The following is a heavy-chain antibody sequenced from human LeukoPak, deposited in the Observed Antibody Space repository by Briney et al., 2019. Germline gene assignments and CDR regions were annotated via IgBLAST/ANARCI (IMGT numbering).Heavy chain of an antibody. D-gene: IGHD3-3*02. V-gene: IGHV4-61*02. CDR3: AGHLAAAFDI. CDR1: GGSISSGSYY. J-gene: IGHJ3*02. Sequence: SQTLSLTCTVSGGSISSGSYYWSWIRQPAGKGLEWIGRIYTSGSTNYNPSLKSRVTISVDTSKNQFSLKLTSVTAADTAVYYCAGHLAAAFDIWGQGTMVTVSS. CDR2: IYTSGST.